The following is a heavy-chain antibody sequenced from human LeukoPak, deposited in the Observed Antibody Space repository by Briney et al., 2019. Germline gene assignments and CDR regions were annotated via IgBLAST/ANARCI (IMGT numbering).Heavy chain of an antibody. D-gene: IGHD2-15*01. Sequence: PSETLSLTCTVSGGSISSGGYYWSWIRQHPGKGLEWIGYIYYSGSTYYNPSLKSRVTISVDTSKNQFSLKLSSVTAADMAVYYCARRVVVVAAAWFDPWGQGTLVTVSS. J-gene: IGHJ5*02. CDR2: IYYSGST. CDR1: GGSISSGGYY. V-gene: IGHV4-31*03. CDR3: ARRVVVVAAAWFDP.